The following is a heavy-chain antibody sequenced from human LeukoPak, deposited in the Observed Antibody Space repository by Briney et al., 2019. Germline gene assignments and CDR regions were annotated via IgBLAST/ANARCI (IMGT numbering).Heavy chain of an antibody. Sequence: GGSLRLSCAASGFTFDDYAMHWVRQAPGRGLEWVSGISWNSGSIGYADSVKGRFTISRDNAKNSLYLQMNSLRAEDMALYYCAREYSSSSGAGYYYYYYMDVWGKGTTVTVSS. J-gene: IGHJ6*03. CDR1: GFTFDDYA. V-gene: IGHV3-9*03. D-gene: IGHD6-6*01. CDR2: ISWNSGSI. CDR3: AREYSSSSGAGYYYYYYMDV.